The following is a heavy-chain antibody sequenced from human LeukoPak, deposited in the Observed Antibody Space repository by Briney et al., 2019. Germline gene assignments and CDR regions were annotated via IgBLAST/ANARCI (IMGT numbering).Heavy chain of an antibody. CDR2: MNPNSGNT. CDR1: GYTFTIYD. V-gene: IGHV1-8*01. CDR3: ASRVVPAASYYYYYMDV. D-gene: IGHD2-2*01. Sequence: GASVKVSCTASGYTFTIYDINWVRQATGQGLEWMGWMNPNSGNTGYAQKFQGRVTMTRNTSISTAYMELSSLRSEDTAVYYCASRVVPAASYYYYYMDVWGKGTSVTVSS. J-gene: IGHJ6*03.